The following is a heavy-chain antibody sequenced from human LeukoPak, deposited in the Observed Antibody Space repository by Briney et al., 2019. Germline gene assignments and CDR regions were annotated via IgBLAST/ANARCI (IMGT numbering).Heavy chain of an antibody. Sequence: RSGGSLGLSCAASGFTFSHYYMSWIRQAPGKGLEWVSYISGTGSTISYADSVKGRFAISRDNAKNSLYLQMNSLRAEDTAVYYCARDQAVAGTAAYYYYMDVWGTGTTVTVSS. D-gene: IGHD6-19*01. CDR2: ISGTGSTI. CDR1: GFTFSHYY. J-gene: IGHJ6*03. V-gene: IGHV3-11*01. CDR3: ARDQAVAGTAAYYYYMDV.